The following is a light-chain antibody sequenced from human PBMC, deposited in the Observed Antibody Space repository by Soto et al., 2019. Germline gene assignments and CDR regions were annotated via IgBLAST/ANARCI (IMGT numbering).Light chain of an antibody. V-gene: IGKV3-15*01. CDR3: HQYNYWPPWT. CDR1: QSGSST. Sequence: SPPTKPVSPRKRDTLYCRGSQSGSSTVSWYQQQPGQAPRLLLYGASTRATGIPARFIGSGSGTTVTPIIISLQPSDCAAVYCHQYNYWPPWTVGQGTKVDIK. J-gene: IGKJ1*01. CDR2: GAS.